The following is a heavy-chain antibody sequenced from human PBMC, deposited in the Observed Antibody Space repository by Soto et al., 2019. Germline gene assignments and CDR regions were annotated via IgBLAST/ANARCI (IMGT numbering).Heavy chain of an antibody. D-gene: IGHD3-3*01. CDR2: ISGSSSMI. CDR3: ANDFWSEYS. CDR1: GFTFSSYE. Sequence: EEQLVESGGGLVQPGGSLRLSCAASGFTFSSYEMNWVRQARGKGLEWVSYISGSSSMIYYADSVKGRFTISRDNAKNSLNLQMNSLRAEDTGVYYCANDFWSEYSWGQGTLVTVSS. J-gene: IGHJ4*02. V-gene: IGHV3-48*03.